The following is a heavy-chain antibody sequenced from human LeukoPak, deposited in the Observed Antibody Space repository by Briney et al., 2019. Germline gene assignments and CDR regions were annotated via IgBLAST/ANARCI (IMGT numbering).Heavy chain of an antibody. CDR3: ARDRSITMVRGVIGWFDP. D-gene: IGHD3-10*01. Sequence: ASVKVSCKASGGTFSSYAISWVRQAPGQGLEWMGGIIPIFGTANYAQKFQGRVTITADESTSTAYMELSSLRSEDTAVYYCARDRSITMVRGVIGWFDPWGQGTLVTVSS. CDR2: IIPIFGTA. J-gene: IGHJ5*02. V-gene: IGHV1-69*13. CDR1: GGTFSSYA.